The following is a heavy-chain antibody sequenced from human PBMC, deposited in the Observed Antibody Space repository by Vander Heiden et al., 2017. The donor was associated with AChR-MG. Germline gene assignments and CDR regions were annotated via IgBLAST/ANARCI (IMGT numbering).Heavy chain of an antibody. CDR3: TRMVGSSGEPFDY. CDR1: GFTVGDYA. CDR2: IRSKAYGGTT. D-gene: IGHD1-26*01. J-gene: IGHJ4*02. Sequence: EVQLVESGGGLVKPGRSLRLSCTASGFTVGDYAMSWFRQAPGKGLEWVGFIRSKAYGGTTEYAASVKGRFTISRDDSKSIAYLQMNSLKTEDTAVYYCTRMVGSSGEPFDYWGQGTLVTVSS. V-gene: IGHV3-49*05.